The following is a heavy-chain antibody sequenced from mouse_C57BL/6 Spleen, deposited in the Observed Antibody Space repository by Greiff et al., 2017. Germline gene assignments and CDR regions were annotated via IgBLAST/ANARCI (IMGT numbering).Heavy chain of an antibody. J-gene: IGHJ3*01. CDR3: ASDQGGFAY. V-gene: IGHV2-6*01. CDR2: IWGVGST. Sequence: VKLMESGPGLVAPSQSLSITCTVSGFSLTSYGVDWVRQSPGKGLEWLGVIWGVGSTNYNSALKSRLSISKDNSKSQVFLKMNSLQTDDTAMYYCASDQGGFAYWGQGTLVTVSA. CDR1: GFSLTSYG.